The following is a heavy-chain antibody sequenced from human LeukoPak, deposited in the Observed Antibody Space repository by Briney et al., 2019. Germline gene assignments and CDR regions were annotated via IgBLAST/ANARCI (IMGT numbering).Heavy chain of an antibody. CDR1: GGSISSSSYY. V-gene: IGHV4-39*07. J-gene: IGHJ4*02. CDR3: ARATSGYKGLHDC. CDR2: IYYSGIT. Sequence: SETLSLTCTVSGGSISSSSYYWGWIRQPPGKGLEWIGTIYYSGITYYNPSLTSRVTISLDTSKNQFSLKLSSVTAADTALYYCARATSGYKGLHDCWGQGTLVTVSS. D-gene: IGHD1-14*01.